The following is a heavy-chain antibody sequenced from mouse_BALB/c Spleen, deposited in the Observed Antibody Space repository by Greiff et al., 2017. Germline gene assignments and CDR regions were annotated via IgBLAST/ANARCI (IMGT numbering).Heavy chain of an antibody. Sequence: VQLQQSGPELVKPGASVRISCKASGYTFTSYYIHWVKQRPGQGLEWIGWIYPGNVNTKYNEKFKGKATLTADKSSSTAYMQLSSLTSEDSAVYFCARGDRPWFAYWGQGTLVTVSA. J-gene: IGHJ3*01. CDR1: GYTFTSYY. D-gene: IGHD2-14*01. V-gene: IGHV1S56*01. CDR2: IYPGNVNT. CDR3: ARGDRPWFAY.